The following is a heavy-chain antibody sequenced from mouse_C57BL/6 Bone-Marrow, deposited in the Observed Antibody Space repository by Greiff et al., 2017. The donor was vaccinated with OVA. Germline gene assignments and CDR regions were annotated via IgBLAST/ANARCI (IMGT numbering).Heavy chain of an antibody. CDR1: GYTFTSHW. J-gene: IGHJ2*01. Sequence: VMLVESGPELVRPGASVKISCKAPGYTFTSHWMPWVRQRPGQGLEWIGEICTGGGCTYYNEKLKGQATLTVDTSSSTAYMQLSSLTSEDSAVYFCARGGYYGDYWGQGTTLTVSS. V-gene: IGHV1-56*01. CDR2: ICTGGGCT. CDR3: ARGGYYGDY.